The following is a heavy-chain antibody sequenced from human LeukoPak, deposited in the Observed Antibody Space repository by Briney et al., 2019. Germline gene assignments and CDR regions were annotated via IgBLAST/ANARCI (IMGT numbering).Heavy chain of an antibody. CDR2: INPNSGDT. J-gene: IGHJ3*02. CDR3: ARGSGYLFHVRFDI. CDR1: GYTSTGHY. Sequence: GSVSVSCTASGYTSTGHYIHWVRRAPGQGLQWMAWINPNSGDTRYSQKFQDRVTLTRDTSISTAYMELSTLRSDDTAMYYCARGSGYLFHVRFDIWGHGTMVTDSS. D-gene: IGHD3-22*01. V-gene: IGHV1-2*02.